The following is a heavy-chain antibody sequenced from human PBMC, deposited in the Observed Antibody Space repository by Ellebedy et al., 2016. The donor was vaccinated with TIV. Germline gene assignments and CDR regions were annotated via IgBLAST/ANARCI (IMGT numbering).Heavy chain of an antibody. CDR2: IDPSGGSA. D-gene: IGHD6-19*01. CDR3: ARARGWYGSDGMDV. V-gene: IGHV1-46*01. J-gene: IGHJ6*04. CDR1: GYTFTTYY. Sequence: AASVKVSCKASGYTFTTYYMHWVRQAPGQGLEWMGIIDPSGGSAIYAQRLQGRVTMTRDTSTSTVYMVLSSLKSEDTAVYYCARARGWYGSDGMDVWGEGTTVTVSS.